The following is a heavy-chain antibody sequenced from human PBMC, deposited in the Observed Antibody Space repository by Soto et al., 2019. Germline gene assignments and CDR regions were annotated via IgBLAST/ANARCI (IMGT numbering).Heavy chain of an antibody. D-gene: IGHD4-17*01. J-gene: IGHJ4*02. Sequence: GGSLRLSCAASGFTFSSYAMSWVRQAPGKGLEWVSAISGSGGSTYYADSVKGRFTISRDNSKNTLYLQMNSLRAEDTAVYYCAKGGADYGDLIFDFDYWGQGTLVTVSS. CDR3: AKGGADYGDLIFDFDY. V-gene: IGHV3-23*01. CDR2: ISGSGGST. CDR1: GFTFSSYA.